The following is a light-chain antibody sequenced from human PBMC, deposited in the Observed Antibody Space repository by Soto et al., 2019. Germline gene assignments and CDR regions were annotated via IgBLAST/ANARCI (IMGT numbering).Light chain of an antibody. J-gene: IGKJ4*01. Sequence: DIGMTQSPDSLSVSLGERATINCKSSQSLLFTSNNKNYLAWYQQKPGQPPKLLLYWASTRESGVPDRFSGSGSGTDFTLTISSLQAEDVAVYYCQQYYTIPPLTFGGGTKVEI. CDR2: WAS. CDR3: QQYYTIPPLT. CDR1: QSLLFTSNNKNY. V-gene: IGKV4-1*01.